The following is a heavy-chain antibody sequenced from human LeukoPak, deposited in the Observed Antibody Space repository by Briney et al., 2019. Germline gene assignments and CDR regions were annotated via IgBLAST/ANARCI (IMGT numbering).Heavy chain of an antibody. CDR1: GYTFTGYY. CDR2: INPNSGGT. Sequence: ASVKVSCKASGYTFTGYYMHWVRRAPGQGLEWMGWINPNSGGTNYAQKFQGRVTMTRDTSISTAYMELSGLRSDDTAVYYCARVQTDTAMVTVAGTWFDPWGQGTLVTVSS. J-gene: IGHJ5*02. D-gene: IGHD5-18*01. V-gene: IGHV1-2*02. CDR3: ARVQTDTAMVTVAGTWFDP.